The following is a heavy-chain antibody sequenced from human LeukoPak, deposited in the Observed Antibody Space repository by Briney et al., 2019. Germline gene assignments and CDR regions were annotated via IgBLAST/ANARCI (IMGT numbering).Heavy chain of an antibody. CDR1: GDSVSSNSAA. Sequence: SQTLSLTCAISGDSVSSNSAAWNWIRQSPSRGLEGLGRTYYRSNWYNDYAASLRSRITINPDTSKNQFSLQLNSVTPEDTAVYYCARSTDRYFDYWGQGTLVTVSS. D-gene: IGHD5/OR15-5a*01. J-gene: IGHJ4*02. V-gene: IGHV6-1*01. CDR2: TYYRSNWYN. CDR3: ARSTDRYFDY.